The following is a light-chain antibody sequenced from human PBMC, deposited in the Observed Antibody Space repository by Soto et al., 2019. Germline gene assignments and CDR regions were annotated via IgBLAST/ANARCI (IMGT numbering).Light chain of an antibody. CDR3: DQYNYWPRGT. CDR2: GAS. V-gene: IGKV3-15*01. Sequence: EIMMTQSPGTLSVSPGEGATLSCTASQSVNLNLAWYQQKPGQPPRLLLYGASTRSTGIPVRFRGSGSGTEFSISVSSPQSEDSAVYYCDQYNYWPRGTFGPGTNVEIK. J-gene: IGKJ3*01. CDR1: QSVNLN.